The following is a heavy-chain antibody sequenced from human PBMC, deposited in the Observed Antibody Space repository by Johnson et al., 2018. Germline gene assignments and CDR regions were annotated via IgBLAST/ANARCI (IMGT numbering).Heavy chain of an antibody. D-gene: IGHD2-2*01. J-gene: IGHJ6*02. Sequence: QVQLVQSGGGVVQPGRSLRLSCAASGFTFSSYAMHWVRQAPGKGLEWVAVISYDGSNKYYADSVKGRFTISRDNAKNSLYLQMNSLRAEDTALYYCTKKLHCSNRKCPDKADWYTMDVWGQGTTVTVS. V-gene: IGHV3-30-3*02. CDR2: ISYDGSNK. CDR1: GFTFSSYA. CDR3: TKKLHCSNRKCPDKADWYTMDV.